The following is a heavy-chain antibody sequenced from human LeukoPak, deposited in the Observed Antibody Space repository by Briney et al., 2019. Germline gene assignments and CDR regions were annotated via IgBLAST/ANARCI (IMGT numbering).Heavy chain of an antibody. CDR3: ARLSGPFDY. J-gene: IGHJ4*02. CDR1: GGSFSGYY. CDR2: IYYSGST. D-gene: IGHD1-14*01. Sequence: SETLSLTCAVYGGSFSGYYWSWIRQPPGKGLEWIGSIYYSGSTYYNPSLKSRVTISVDTSKNQFSLKLSSVTAADTAVYYCARLSGPFDYWGQGTLVTVSS. V-gene: IGHV4-34*01.